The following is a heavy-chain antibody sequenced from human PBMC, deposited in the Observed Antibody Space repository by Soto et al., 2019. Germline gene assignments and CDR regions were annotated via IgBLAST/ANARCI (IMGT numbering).Heavy chain of an antibody. D-gene: IGHD3-10*01. CDR2: ITWNSGSK. Sequence: GGSLRLSCAASGFTFDDYAMHWVRQAPGKGLAWVSGITWNSGSKGYADSVKGRFTISRDNAKNTLYLQMNSLRAEDTALYYCARDKSITMVPDYWGQGTLVTVSS. V-gene: IGHV3-9*01. CDR1: GFTFDDYA. CDR3: ARDKSITMVPDY. J-gene: IGHJ4*02.